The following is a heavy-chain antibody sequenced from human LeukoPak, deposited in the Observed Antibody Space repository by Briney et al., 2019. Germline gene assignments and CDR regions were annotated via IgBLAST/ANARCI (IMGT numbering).Heavy chain of an antibody. V-gene: IGHV3-23*01. CDR1: GFSFASFA. CDR3: DADDF. Sequence: GGSLRLSCAASGFSFASFAMGWVRQPPGKGLEWVSTISDSGGRTHYADSVQGRFTISRDNSKNTLYLQINNLRAEDTAIYYCDADDFWGQGTLVTVSS. CDR2: ISDSGGRT. J-gene: IGHJ4*02.